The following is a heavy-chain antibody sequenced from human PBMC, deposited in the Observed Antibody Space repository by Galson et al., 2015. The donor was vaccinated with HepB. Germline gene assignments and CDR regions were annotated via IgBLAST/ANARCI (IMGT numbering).Heavy chain of an antibody. Sequence: SVKVSCKASGGTFNRYTISWVRQAPGQGLEWMGGIIPMFGRANYAQKFQGRVTITADESTNTAYMELSGLRSEDTAVYYCAREGYAETDMVTPFDYWGQGTLVTVSP. J-gene: IGHJ4*02. D-gene: IGHD5-18*01. CDR3: AREGYAETDMVTPFDY. V-gene: IGHV1-69*13. CDR2: IIPMFGRA. CDR1: GGTFNRYT.